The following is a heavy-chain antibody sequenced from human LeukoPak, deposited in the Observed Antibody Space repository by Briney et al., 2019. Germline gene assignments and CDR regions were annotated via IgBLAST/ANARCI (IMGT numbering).Heavy chain of an antibody. D-gene: IGHD3-22*01. J-gene: IGHJ4*02. CDR3: ARDHYYDSSGFDY. CDR2: ISYDGSNK. CDR1: GFTFSSYA. V-gene: IGHV3-30-3*01. Sequence: PGGSLRLSCAASGFTFSSYAMHWVRQAPGKGLEWVAVISYDGSNKYCADSVKGRFTISRDNSKNTLYLQMNSLRAEDTAVYYCARDHYYDSSGFDYWGQGTLVTVSS.